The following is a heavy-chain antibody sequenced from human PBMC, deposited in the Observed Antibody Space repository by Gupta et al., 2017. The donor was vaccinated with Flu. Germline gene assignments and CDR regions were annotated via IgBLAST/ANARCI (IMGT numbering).Heavy chain of an antibody. CDR3: ARDRGIAVAGTGEPITN. CDR1: GYTFTSYG. J-gene: IGHJ4*02. CDR2: ISAYNGNT. D-gene: IGHD6-19*01. V-gene: IGHV1-18*01. Sequence: QVQLVQSGAEVKKPGASVKVSCKASGYTFTSYGIRWVRQAPGQGLEWMGWISAYNGNTNYAQKLQGRVTMTTDTSTSTAYMELRSLRSDDTAVYYCARDRGIAVAGTGEPITNWGQGTLVTVSS.